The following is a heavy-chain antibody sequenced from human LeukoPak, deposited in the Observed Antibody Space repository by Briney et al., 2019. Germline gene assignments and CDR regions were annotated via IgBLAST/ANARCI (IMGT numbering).Heavy chain of an antibody. CDR1: GYTFTSYY. CDR3: ARAMLGSYDSSGYYALGV. J-gene: IGHJ3*01. V-gene: IGHV1-46*01. D-gene: IGHD3-22*01. CDR2: INPSGGTT. Sequence: VASVKVSCKASGYTFTSYYMHWVRQAPGQGLEWMGIINPSGGTTSYAQKFQGRVTMTRDTSTSTVYMELSSLKSEDTAAYYCARAMLGSYDSSGYYALGVWGQGTKVTVSS.